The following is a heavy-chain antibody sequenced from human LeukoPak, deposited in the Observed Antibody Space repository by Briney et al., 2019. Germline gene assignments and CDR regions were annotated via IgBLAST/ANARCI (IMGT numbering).Heavy chain of an antibody. Sequence: ASVKVSCKASGYTFTGYYMHWVRQAPGQGLEWMGIISPSGDYTRYAQKLQGRVSMTLDTSTSTVYMELNSLRAEDTALYYCARLSAYYYGSFFYYYMDVWGKGTTVTVSS. CDR1: GYTFTGYY. CDR3: ARLSAYYYGSFFYYYMDV. J-gene: IGHJ6*03. CDR2: ISPSGDYT. D-gene: IGHD3-10*01. V-gene: IGHV1-46*04.